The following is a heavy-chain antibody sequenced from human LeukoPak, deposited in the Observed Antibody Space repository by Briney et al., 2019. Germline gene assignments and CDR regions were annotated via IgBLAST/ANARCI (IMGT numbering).Heavy chain of an antibody. CDR2: IYYSGST. CDR3: ARARRTTVTPFDY. V-gene: IGHV4-30-4*01. J-gene: IGHJ4*02. Sequence: PSETLSLTCTVSGGSISSGDYYWSWIRLPPGKGLEWIGYIYYSGSTYYNPSLKSRVTISVDTSKNQFSLKLSSVTAADAAVYYCARARRTTVTPFDYWGQGTLVTVSS. D-gene: IGHD4-17*01. CDR1: GGSISSGDYY.